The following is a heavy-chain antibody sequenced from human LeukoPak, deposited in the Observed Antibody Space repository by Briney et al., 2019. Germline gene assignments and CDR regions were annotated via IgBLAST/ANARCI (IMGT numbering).Heavy chain of an antibody. CDR1: GFTFNSYA. CDR2: ISPSGTDT. CDR3: AKDLEGYYGSGTIDY. D-gene: IGHD3-10*01. V-gene: IGHV3-23*01. J-gene: IGHJ4*02. Sequence: GGSLRLSCAASGFTFNSYAMSWVRQAPGKGLEWVSAISPSGTDTYYADSVKGRFTISRDNSKNTLYLQMSSLRAEDSAVYYCAKDLEGYYGSGTIDYWGQGTLVTVSS.